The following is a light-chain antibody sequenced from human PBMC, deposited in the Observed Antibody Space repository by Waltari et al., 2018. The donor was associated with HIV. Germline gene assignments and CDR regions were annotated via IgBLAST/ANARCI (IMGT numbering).Light chain of an antibody. CDR1: SSDIGLYNF. J-gene: IGLJ2*01. V-gene: IGLV2-8*01. CDR3: FSYAGNNYLL. Sequence: QSALTQPPSASGSPGQSVTIPCAGTSSDIGLYNFVSWYQHHPGKAPKLRISEVIRRPSGVPDRFSGSKSGNTASLTVSGLQAEDEAAYYCFSYAGNNYLLFGGGTKLTVL. CDR2: EVI.